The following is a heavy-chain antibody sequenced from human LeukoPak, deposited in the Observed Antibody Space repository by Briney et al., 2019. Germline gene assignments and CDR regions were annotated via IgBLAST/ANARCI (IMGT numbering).Heavy chain of an antibody. CDR3: VREAYSYAYFGY. Sequence: ASVKVSCKASGYTFTSYGISWVRQAPGQGLEWMGWISTYNGNTNYEQKLQGRVTMTTDTSTSTVYMELRSLRSDDTAVYYCVREAYSYAYFGYWGQGTLVTVSS. D-gene: IGHD5-18*01. CDR2: ISTYNGNT. CDR1: GYTFTSYG. V-gene: IGHV1-18*01. J-gene: IGHJ4*02.